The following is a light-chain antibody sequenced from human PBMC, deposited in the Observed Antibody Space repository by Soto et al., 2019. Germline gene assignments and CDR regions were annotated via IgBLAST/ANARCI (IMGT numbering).Light chain of an antibody. CDR1: SSNIGAGYD. V-gene: IGLV1-40*01. J-gene: IGLJ2*01. CDR3: QSYDSSLSAHVV. Sequence: QSVLTQPPSVSGAPGQRVTISCTGSSSNIGAGYDVHWYQQLPGTAPKLLIYGNSNRPSGVPDRFSGSKSGTSASLAITGLQAEDEADYYCQSYDSSLSAHVVLGGG. CDR2: GNS.